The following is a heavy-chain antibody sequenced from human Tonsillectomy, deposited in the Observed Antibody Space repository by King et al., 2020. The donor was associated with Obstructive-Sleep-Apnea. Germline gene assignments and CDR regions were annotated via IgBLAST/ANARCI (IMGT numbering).Heavy chain of an antibody. J-gene: IGHJ3*02. CDR3: AKDLLITMIVVVIDAFDI. CDR2: ISGSGGST. D-gene: IGHD3-22*01. Sequence: VQLVESGGGLVQPGGSLRLSCAASGFTFSSYAMSWVRQAPGKGLEWVSAISGSGGSTYYADSVKGRFTISRDNSKNTLYLQMNSLRAEDTAVYYCAKDLLITMIVVVIDAFDIWGQGTMVTVSS. CDR1: GFTFSSYA. V-gene: IGHV3-23*04.